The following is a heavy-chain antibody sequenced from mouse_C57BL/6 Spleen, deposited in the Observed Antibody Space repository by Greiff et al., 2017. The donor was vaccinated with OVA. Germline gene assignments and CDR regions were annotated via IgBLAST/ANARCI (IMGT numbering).Heavy chain of an antibody. CDR1: GFTFTDYY. J-gene: IGHJ2*01. V-gene: IGHV7-3*01. D-gene: IGHD3-3*01. Sequence: EVQVVESGGGLVQPGGSLSLSCAASGFTFTDYYMSWVRQPPGKALEWMGFISHKANGYTSKYSASVKDRFTISRDTSQTILYLRIIALRAEDGAYYSGASYGARYFDYWGQGTTLTVS. CDR2: ISHKANGYTS. CDR3: ASYGARYFDY.